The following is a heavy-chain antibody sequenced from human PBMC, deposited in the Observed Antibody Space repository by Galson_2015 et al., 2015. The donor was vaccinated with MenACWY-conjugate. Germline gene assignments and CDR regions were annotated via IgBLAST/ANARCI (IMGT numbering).Heavy chain of an antibody. J-gene: IGHJ6*03. Sequence: SLRLSCAASGFVFSNYAMTWVRQAPGKGLEWVSGIRGSGANTYYAGSVRGRFTVSRDNSKNTLSLQMNTLRAEDTAVYYCAKGFDDHFYFMDVWGQGTTVTVSS. CDR3: AKGFDDHFYFMDV. CDR1: GFVFSNYA. CDR2: IRGSGANT. V-gene: IGHV3-23*01. D-gene: IGHD3-10*01.